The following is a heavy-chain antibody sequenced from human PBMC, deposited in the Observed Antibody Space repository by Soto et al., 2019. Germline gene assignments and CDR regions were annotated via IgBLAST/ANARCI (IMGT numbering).Heavy chain of an antibody. Sequence: SETLSLTCTVSGGSISSGGYYWSWIRQHPGKGLEWIGYIYYSGSTYYNPSLKSRVTISVDTSKNQFSLKLSSVTAADTAVYYCARDRSMVRGVIYPRWFDPWGQGTLVTVSS. CDR2: IYYSGST. CDR1: GGSISSGGYY. V-gene: IGHV4-31*03. J-gene: IGHJ5*02. CDR3: ARDRSMVRGVIYPRWFDP. D-gene: IGHD3-10*01.